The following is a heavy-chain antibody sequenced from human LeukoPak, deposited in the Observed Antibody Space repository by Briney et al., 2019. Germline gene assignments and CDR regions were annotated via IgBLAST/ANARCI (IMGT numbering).Heavy chain of an antibody. V-gene: IGHV1-2*02. CDR3: ARGPGTRIVVSNEYFHH. CDR2: MKPNTGGT. CDR1: GYTFTDRY. J-gene: IGHJ1*01. D-gene: IGHD3-22*01. Sequence: GASVKVSCTASGYTFTDRYIHWVRQAPGQGLEWMGWMKPNTGGTKYAEKFQGRVTMTRDTSISTAYMELNGLRSDDTAVYYCARGPGTRIVVSNEYFHHWGRGTLVTVS.